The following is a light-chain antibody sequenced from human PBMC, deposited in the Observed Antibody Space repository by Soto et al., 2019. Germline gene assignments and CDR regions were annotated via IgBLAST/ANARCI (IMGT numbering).Light chain of an antibody. V-gene: IGLV1-44*01. CDR2: KDN. CDR3: AAWDVGLEGPI. Sequence: QSVLTQPPSTSGAPGQRVTIYCSGSMSNIGRNTVNWYQQLPGTAPKVLMYKDNRRPSGVPDRFSGSKSGTSASLAISGLQFEDEATYYCAAWDVGLEGPIFGGGTKLTVL. CDR1: MSNIGRNT. J-gene: IGLJ2*01.